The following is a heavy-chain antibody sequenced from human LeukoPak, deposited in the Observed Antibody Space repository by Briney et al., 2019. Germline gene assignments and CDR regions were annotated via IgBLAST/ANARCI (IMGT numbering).Heavy chain of an antibody. CDR2: MFYRGST. Sequence: PSETLSLTCTVSGGSISSSSYYWGWIRQPPGKGLEWIGSMFYRGSTLYNPSLKSRVTISVDTSKNHFSLKLSSVTAADTAVYYCARTYYYDSSGPFYWGQGTLVTVSS. CDR3: ARTYYYDSSGPFY. D-gene: IGHD3-22*01. J-gene: IGHJ4*02. CDR1: GGSISSSSYY. V-gene: IGHV4-39*07.